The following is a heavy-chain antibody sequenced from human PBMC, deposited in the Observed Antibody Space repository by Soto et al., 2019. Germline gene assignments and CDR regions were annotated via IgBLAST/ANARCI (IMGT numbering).Heavy chain of an antibody. CDR2: ISYDGSNK. D-gene: IGHD5-12*01. Sequence: QVQLVESGGGVVQPGRSLRLSCAASGFTFSSYGMHWVRQAPGKGLEWVAVISYDGSNKYYADSVKGRFTISRDNSKNTLYLHMNSLRAEDTAVYYCAKDGMATRHDAFDIWGQGTMVTVSS. V-gene: IGHV3-30*18. CDR1: GFTFSSYG. J-gene: IGHJ3*02. CDR3: AKDGMATRHDAFDI.